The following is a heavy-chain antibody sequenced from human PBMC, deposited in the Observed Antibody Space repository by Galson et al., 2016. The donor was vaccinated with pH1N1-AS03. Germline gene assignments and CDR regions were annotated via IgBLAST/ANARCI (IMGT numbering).Heavy chain of an antibody. CDR2: VVTNGDT. CDR3: AKDRVYNDAQWVFDC. J-gene: IGHJ4*02. D-gene: IGHD5-24*01. CDR1: GFRLTGIA. V-gene: IGHV3-23*01. Sequence: SLRLSCAASGFRLTGIAMSWVRQAPGKGLEWVSGVVTNGDTYFADSVKGRFSISRDDSKNTMYLQMDSLGVEDTAIYYCAKDRVYNDAQWVFDCWGQGNPVTVSS.